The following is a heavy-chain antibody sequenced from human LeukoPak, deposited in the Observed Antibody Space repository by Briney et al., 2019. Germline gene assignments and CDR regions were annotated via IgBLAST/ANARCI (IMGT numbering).Heavy chain of an antibody. CDR2: IIPIFGTA. CDR1: GGTFSSYA. V-gene: IGHV1-69*05. CDR3: ARVCSSTSCYASSYYMDV. J-gene: IGHJ6*03. D-gene: IGHD2-2*01. Sequence: GSSVKVSCKASGGTFSSYAISWLRQAPGQGLEWMGRIIPIFGTANYAQKFQGRVTITTDESTSTAYMELSSLRSEDTAVYYCARVCSSTSCYASSYYMDVWGKGTTVTVSS.